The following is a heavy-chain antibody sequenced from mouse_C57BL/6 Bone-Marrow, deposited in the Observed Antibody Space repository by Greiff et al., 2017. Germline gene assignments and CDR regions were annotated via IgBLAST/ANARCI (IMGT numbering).Heavy chain of an antibody. J-gene: IGHJ4*01. CDR3: ARSGITACSYAMDY. CDR1: GYTFTSYT. D-gene: IGHD2-4*01. V-gene: IGHV1-4*01. Sequence: VQLQQSGAELARPGASVKMSCKASGYTFTSYTMHWVKQRPGQGLEWIGYINPSSGYTKYNQKFKDKATLTADKSSSTAYMQLSSLTSEDTAVXYGARSGITACSYAMDYGGKGTSVTVSS. CDR2: INPSSGYT.